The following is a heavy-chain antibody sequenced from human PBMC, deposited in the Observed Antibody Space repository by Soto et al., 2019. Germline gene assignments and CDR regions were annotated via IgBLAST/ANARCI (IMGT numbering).Heavy chain of an antibody. CDR2: IYHSGST. Sequence: QLQLQESGSGLVKPSQTLSLTCAVSGGSISSGGYSWIWIRQPPGKVLEWIGYIYHSGSTYYNPSLKSRVTISVDRSKNQFSLKLSSVTAADTAVYYCAAGAIFGVVPLDYWGQGTLVTVSS. CDR1: GGSISSGGYS. V-gene: IGHV4-30-2*01. J-gene: IGHJ4*02. CDR3: AAGAIFGVVPLDY. D-gene: IGHD3-3*01.